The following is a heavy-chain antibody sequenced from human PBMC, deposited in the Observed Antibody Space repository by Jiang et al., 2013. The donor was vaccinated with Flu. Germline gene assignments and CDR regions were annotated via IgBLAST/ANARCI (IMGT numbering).Heavy chain of an antibody. CDR2: IYWNDDK. CDR3: AHRAQLLTGGYPYTFDY. D-gene: IGHD7-27*01. V-gene: IGHV2-5*01. J-gene: IGHJ4*02. Sequence: KPTQTLTLTCTFSGFSLTSGVGVGWIRQPPGKALEWLALIYWNDDKRYSPSLKNRLTITKDTSKNQVVLTMTSMDPVDTATYYCAHRAQLLTGGYPYTFDYWGQGTLVTVSS. CDR1: GFSLTSGVG.